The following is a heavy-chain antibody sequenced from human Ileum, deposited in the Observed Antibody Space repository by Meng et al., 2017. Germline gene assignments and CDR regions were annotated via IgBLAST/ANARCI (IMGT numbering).Heavy chain of an antibody. CDR3: ARERGNYYGSGRFDY. V-gene: IGHV4-30-4*01. CDR2: SDYNGSP. J-gene: IGHJ4*02. CDR1: GCYVSGYIYY. D-gene: IGHD3-10*01. Sequence: QLQLQESGSAWVKPSQTLSHRCSVSGCYVSGYIYYWTWISQTPGKGLEWIGLSDYNGSPFYNPALRSRVTISVDTSKDQFSLKLTFVTAADTAVDYGARERGNYYGSGRFDYWGQGILVTVSS.